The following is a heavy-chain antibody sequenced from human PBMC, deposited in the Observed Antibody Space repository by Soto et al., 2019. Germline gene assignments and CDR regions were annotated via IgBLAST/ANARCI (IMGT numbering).Heavy chain of an antibody. CDR1: GGTFRTSA. J-gene: IGHJ6*01. CDR3: ARDKDRQQLGGNYYYVMDV. CDR2: IMPVFSTP. V-gene: IGHV1-69*12. D-gene: IGHD3-3*02. Sequence: QVQLVQSGAEVKKPGSSVKVSCKTSGGTFRTSAISWVRQAPGQGLEWMGGIMPVFSTPDYAQKFQGRVTNTADESTGTAYMGLSSLRSEDTAVYYCARDKDRQQLGGNYYYVMDVWGQGTTVTVSS.